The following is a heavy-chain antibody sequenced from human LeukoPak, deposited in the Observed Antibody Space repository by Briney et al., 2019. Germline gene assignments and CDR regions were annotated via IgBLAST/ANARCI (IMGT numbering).Heavy chain of an antibody. Sequence: PGGSLRLSCAASGFTFSNAWMSWVRQAPGKGLEWVGRIKCKTDGGTTDYAAPVKGRFTISRDDSKDTLYLQMNSLRTEDTAVYYCTSLRGSSSQYFQYWGQGTLVTVSS. V-gene: IGHV3-15*01. D-gene: IGHD6-13*01. CDR2: IKCKTDGGTT. CDR3: TSLRGSSSQYFQY. CDR1: GFTFSNAW. J-gene: IGHJ1*01.